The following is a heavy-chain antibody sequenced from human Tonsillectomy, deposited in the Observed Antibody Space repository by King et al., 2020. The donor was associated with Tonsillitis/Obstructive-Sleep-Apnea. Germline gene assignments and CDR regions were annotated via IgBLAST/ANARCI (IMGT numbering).Heavy chain of an antibody. V-gene: IGHV3-53*01. CDR1: GFTVSSNY. D-gene: IGHD1-7*01. Sequence: VQLVESGGGLIQPGGSLRLSCAASGFTVSSNYMSWVRQAAGKGLEWVSVIYSGGSTYYADSVKGRFTISRDNSKNTLYLQMNSLRAEDTAVYYCASHKGNFDWYFDLWGRGTLVTVSS. CDR3: ASHKGNFDWYFDL. J-gene: IGHJ2*01. CDR2: IYSGGST.